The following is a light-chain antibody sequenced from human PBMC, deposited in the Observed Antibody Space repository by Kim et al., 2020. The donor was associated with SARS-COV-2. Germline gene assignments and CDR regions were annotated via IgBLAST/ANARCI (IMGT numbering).Light chain of an antibody. J-gene: IGLJ2*01. Sequence: YELTQPPSVSVAPGKTASITCGGNNIGSKSVHWYQQKPGQVPVLVIYSDSDRPSGIPERFSGSNSGNTATLTISRVEAGDEADYYCQVWASSSDLYVVF. CDR3: QVWASSSDLYVV. CDR1: NIGSKS. V-gene: IGLV3-21*04. CDR2: SDS.